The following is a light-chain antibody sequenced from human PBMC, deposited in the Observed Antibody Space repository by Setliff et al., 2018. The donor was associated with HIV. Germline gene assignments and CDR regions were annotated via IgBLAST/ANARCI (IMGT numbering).Light chain of an antibody. Sequence: QSVLAQPGSVSGSPGQSITISCTGTSSDVGGYNYVSWYQQHPGKAPKLIIYDVRNRPSGVSNRFSGSKSGNTASLTISGLQAEDEADYYCSSYAITSALPFGSGTKVTVL. J-gene: IGLJ1*01. CDR1: SSDVGGYNY. CDR2: DVR. V-gene: IGLV2-14*03. CDR3: SSYAITSALP.